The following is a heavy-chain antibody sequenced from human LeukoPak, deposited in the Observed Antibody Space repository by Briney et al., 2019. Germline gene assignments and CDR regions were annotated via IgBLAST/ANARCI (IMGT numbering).Heavy chain of an antibody. Sequence: PGGSLRLSCAASGFTFSDYYMSWIRQVPGKGLEWVSYISSSGSTIYYADSVKGRFTISRDNAKNSLYLQMNSLRAEDTAVYYCARDQDDYEFPDYWGQGTLVTVSS. V-gene: IGHV3-11*01. CDR1: GFTFSDYY. CDR2: ISSSGSTI. CDR3: ARDQDDYEFPDY. J-gene: IGHJ4*02. D-gene: IGHD4-17*01.